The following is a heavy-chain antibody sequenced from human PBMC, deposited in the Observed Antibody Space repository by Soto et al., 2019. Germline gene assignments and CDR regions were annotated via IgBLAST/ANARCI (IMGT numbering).Heavy chain of an antibody. J-gene: IGHJ6*02. CDR3: ARGTTLAIFDYGMDV. CDR1: GFTFTSYA. Sequence: QVQLVESGGGVVQPGRSLRLSCAASGFTFTSYAMHWVRQAPGKGLEWVAVISNDGSNYYYADSVRGRFTISRDNNENTMFLQMSSLRGEDSGVYYCARGTTLAIFDYGMDVWGQGTTITVSS. V-gene: IGHV3-30-3*01. CDR2: ISNDGSNY. D-gene: IGHD3-3*01.